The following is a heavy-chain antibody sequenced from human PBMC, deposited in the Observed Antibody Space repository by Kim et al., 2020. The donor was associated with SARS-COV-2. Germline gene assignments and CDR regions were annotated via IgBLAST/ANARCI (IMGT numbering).Heavy chain of an antibody. D-gene: IGHD3-3*01. CDR2: IWYDGSNK. CDR1: GFTFSSYG. V-gene: IGHV3-33*01. J-gene: IGHJ5*02. Sequence: GGSLRLSCAASGFTFSSYGMHWVRQAPGKGLEWVAVIWYDGSNKYYADSVKGRFTISRDNSKNTLYLQMNSLRAEDTAVYYCARDWENRYDFWSGYGLTGWFDPWGQGTLVTVSS. CDR3: ARDWENRYDFWSGYGLTGWFDP.